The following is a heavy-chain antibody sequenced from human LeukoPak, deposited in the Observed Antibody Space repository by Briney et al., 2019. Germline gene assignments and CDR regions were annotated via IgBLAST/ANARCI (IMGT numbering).Heavy chain of an antibody. V-gene: IGHV3-74*01. J-gene: IGHJ4*02. CDR3: AKEREMATALDY. Sequence: PGGSLRLSCAASGFTFSSYWMHWVRQAPGKGLVWVSRINSDGSSTSYADSVKGRFTISRDDSKNTLYLQMNSLRAEDTAVYYCAKEREMATALDYWGQGTLVTVSS. CDR2: INSDGSST. CDR1: GFTFSSYW. D-gene: IGHD5-24*01.